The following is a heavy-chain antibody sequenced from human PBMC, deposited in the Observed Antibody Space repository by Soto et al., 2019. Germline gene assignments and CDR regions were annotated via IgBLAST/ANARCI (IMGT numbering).Heavy chain of an antibody. Sequence: GESLKISCQGSGYSFTSYWIGWVRQMPGKGLEWMGIIYPGDSDTRYSPSFQGQVTISADKSISTAYLQWSSLKASDTAMYYCARSGYSYGYLAYYYYYGMDVWGQGTTVTVSS. CDR3: ARSGYSYGYLAYYYYYGMDV. D-gene: IGHD5-18*01. V-gene: IGHV5-51*01. CDR1: GYSFTSYW. CDR2: IYPGDSDT. J-gene: IGHJ6*02.